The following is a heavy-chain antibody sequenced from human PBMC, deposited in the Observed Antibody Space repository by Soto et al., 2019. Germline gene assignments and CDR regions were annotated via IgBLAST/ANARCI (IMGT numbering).Heavy chain of an antibody. D-gene: IGHD1-1*01. CDR1: GFTFSSYG. V-gene: IGHV3-33*01. J-gene: IGHJ6*02. Sequence: GGSLRLSCAASGFTFSSYGMHWVRQAPGKGLEWVAVIWYDGSNKYYADSVKGRFTISRDNSKNTLYLQMNSLRAEDTAVYYCARGVQMEEGYYGMDVWGQGTTVTVSS. CDR3: ARGVQMEEGYYGMDV. CDR2: IWYDGSNK.